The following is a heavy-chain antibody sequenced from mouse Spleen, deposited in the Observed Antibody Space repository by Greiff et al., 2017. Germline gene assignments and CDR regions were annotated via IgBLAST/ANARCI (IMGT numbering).Heavy chain of an antibody. CDR1: GYAFSSYW. V-gene: IGHV1-80*01. CDR3: ARSAYYGNYGFAY. Sequence: QVQLQQSGAELVKPGASVKISCKASGYAFSSYWMNWVKQRPGKGLEWIGQIYPGDGDTNYNGKFKGKATLTADKSSSTAYMQLSSLTSEDSAVYFCARSAYYGNYGFAYWGQGTLVTVSA. D-gene: IGHD2-10*01. J-gene: IGHJ3*01. CDR2: IYPGDGDT.